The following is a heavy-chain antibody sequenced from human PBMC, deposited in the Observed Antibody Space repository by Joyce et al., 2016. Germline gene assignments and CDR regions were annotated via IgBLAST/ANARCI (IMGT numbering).Heavy chain of an antibody. D-gene: IGHD3-22*01. V-gene: IGHV1-58*02. J-gene: IGHJ3*02. CDR2: IVVGSGNT. CDR1: GFTFTSSA. Sequence: QMQLVQSGPEVKKPGTSVKVSCKASGFTFTSSAMQWVRQARGQRLEGIGWIVVGSGNTNYEQKFQERVTITRDMSTSTAYMELSSLRSEDTAVYYCAAAPDYYDSSGYYYSAFDIWGQGTMVTVSS. CDR3: AAAPDYYDSSGYYYSAFDI.